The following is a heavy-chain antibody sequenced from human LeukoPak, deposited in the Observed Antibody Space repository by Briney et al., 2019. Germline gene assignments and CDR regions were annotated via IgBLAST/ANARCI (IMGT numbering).Heavy chain of an antibody. J-gene: IGHJ3*02. CDR2: IWYDGSNK. V-gene: IGHV3-33*01. Sequence: GGSLRLSCAASGFTFSNHGMHWVRQAPGKGPEWVALIWYDGSNKYYGDSVKGRFTISRDNAKNSLYLQMNTLRVEDTAVYYCARDLPGELGRGVFDIWGQGTMVTVSS. CDR3: ARDLPGELGRGVFDI. D-gene: IGHD1-1*01. CDR1: GFTFSNHG.